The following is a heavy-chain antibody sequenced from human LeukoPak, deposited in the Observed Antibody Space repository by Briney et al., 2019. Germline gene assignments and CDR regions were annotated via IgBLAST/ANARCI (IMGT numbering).Heavy chain of an antibody. D-gene: IGHD2-8*01. J-gene: IGHJ5*02. V-gene: IGHV3-66*01. CDR3: ARDSGYCTNGVCWDAWFDP. CDR2: IYSGNST. Sequence: GGSLRLSCAASGFTFSSTYMSWVRQAPGKGLGWVSVIYSGNSTYYPESAQDRFNLSRDNPKNTLYLQMNSLRDEDTAVYYCARDSGYCTNGVCWDAWFDPWGQGTLVTVSS. CDR1: GFTFSSTY.